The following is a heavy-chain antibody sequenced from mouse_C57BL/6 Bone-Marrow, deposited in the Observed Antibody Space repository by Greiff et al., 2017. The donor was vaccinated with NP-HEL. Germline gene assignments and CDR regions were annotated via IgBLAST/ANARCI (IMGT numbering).Heavy chain of an antibody. J-gene: IGHJ4*01. CDR3: TRRIYGSSYVNAMDY. Sequence: EVQLQQSVAELVRPGASVKLSCTASGFNIKNTYMHWVKQRPEQGLEWIGRIDPANGNTKYAPKFQGKATITADTSSNTAYLQLSSLTSEDTAIYYCTRRIYGSSYVNAMDYWGQGTSVTVSS. CDR1: GFNIKNTY. CDR2: IDPANGNT. V-gene: IGHV14-3*01. D-gene: IGHD1-1*01.